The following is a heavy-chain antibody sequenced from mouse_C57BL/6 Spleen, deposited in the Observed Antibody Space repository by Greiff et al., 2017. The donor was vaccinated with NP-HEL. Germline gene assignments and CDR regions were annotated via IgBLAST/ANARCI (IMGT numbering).Heavy chain of an antibody. CDR1: GYTFTSYW. CDR3: TRGDYYGSSPSAMDY. J-gene: IGHJ4*01. CDR2: IYPGNSDT. Sequence: VQLQQSGTVLARPGASVKMSCKTSGYTFTSYWMHWVKQRPGQGLEWIGAIYPGNSDTSYNQKFKGKAKLTAVTSASTAYMELSSLTNEDSAVYYCTRGDYYGSSPSAMDYWGQGTSVTVSS. D-gene: IGHD1-1*01. V-gene: IGHV1-5*01.